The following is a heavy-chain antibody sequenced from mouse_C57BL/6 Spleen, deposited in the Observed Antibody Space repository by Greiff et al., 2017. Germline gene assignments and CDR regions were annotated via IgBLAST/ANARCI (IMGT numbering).Heavy chain of an antibody. D-gene: IGHD1-1*01. Sequence: QVQLQQPGAELVKPGASVKLSCKASGYSFTSYWMHWVKQRPGRGLEWIGRIDPNSGGTKYNEKFKGKATLTVDKPSSTAYMRLSSLTSEDSAVYYCARFYYGSSYDAMDYWGQGTSVTGSS. CDR2: IDPNSGGT. V-gene: IGHV1-72*01. CDR1: GYSFTSYW. CDR3: ARFYYGSSYDAMDY. J-gene: IGHJ4*01.